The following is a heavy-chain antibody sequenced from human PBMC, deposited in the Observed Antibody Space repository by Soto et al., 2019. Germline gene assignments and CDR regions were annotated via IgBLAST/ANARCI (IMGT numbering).Heavy chain of an antibody. CDR3: ARDDYGIDY. Sequence: SETLSLTXTVSGGSISSYYWSWIRQPPGKGLEWIGYIYYSGSTNYNPSLKSRVTISVDTSKNQFSLKLSSVTAADTAMYYCARDDYGIDYWGQGTLVTVSS. CDR2: IYYSGST. V-gene: IGHV4-59*01. CDR1: GGSISSYY. D-gene: IGHD4-17*01. J-gene: IGHJ4*02.